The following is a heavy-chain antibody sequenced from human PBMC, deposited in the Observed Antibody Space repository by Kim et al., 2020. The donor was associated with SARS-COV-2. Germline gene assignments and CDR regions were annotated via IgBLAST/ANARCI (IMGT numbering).Heavy chain of an antibody. D-gene: IGHD4-17*01. CDR3: ARQSVGDYSRYFDL. J-gene: IGHJ2*01. V-gene: IGHV5-51*01. CDR2: INPCDSDT. Sequence: GKGLEWSDIINPCDSDTTYSPTCQGQVIISADKSLSIAYLQWSSLKAGDAAMYYCARQSVGDYSRYFDLWCRGTLVSVTS.